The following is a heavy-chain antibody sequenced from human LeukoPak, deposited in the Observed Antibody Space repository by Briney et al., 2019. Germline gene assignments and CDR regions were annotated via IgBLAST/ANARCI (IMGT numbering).Heavy chain of an antibody. V-gene: IGHV3-23*01. Sequence: GGSLRLSCAASGFTFSSYAMSWVRQAPGKGLEWVSAISGSGGSIYYADSVKGRFTISRDNSKNTLYLQMNSLRAEDTAVYYCAKDPVYCSSTSCYFGGLNYFDYWGQGTLVTVSS. D-gene: IGHD2-2*01. CDR3: AKDPVYCSSTSCYFGGLNYFDY. CDR1: GFTFSSYA. CDR2: ISGSGGSI. J-gene: IGHJ4*02.